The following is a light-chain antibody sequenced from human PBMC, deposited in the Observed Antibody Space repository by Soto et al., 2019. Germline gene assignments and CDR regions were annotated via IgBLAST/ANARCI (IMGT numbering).Light chain of an antibody. CDR2: AAS. Sequence: ALRMTQSPSSFSASTGDRGTITCRASQGISSYLDWYQQKQGKXXKXXIYAASTLQSGVPSRFSGSGSGTDVTLTISCLQSEDVETYYGQQYYSYPFTFGGGTKVDIK. J-gene: IGKJ4*01. V-gene: IGKV1-8*01. CDR3: QQYYSYPFT. CDR1: QGISSY.